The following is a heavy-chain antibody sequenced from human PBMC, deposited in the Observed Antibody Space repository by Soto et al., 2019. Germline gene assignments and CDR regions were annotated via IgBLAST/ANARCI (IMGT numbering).Heavy chain of an antibody. Sequence: QVQLVQSGAEVKKPGASVKVSCKASGYTFTSYGISWVRQAPGQRLEWMGWISAYNGNTNYAQKLQGRVTMTTDTSTSTAYMELSSLRSADTAVYYCALFSMTTGYYYYYGMDVWGQGTTVTVSS. CDR1: GYTFTSYG. CDR2: ISAYNGNT. J-gene: IGHJ6*02. V-gene: IGHV1-18*01. D-gene: IGHD4-4*01. CDR3: ALFSMTTGYYYYYGMDV.